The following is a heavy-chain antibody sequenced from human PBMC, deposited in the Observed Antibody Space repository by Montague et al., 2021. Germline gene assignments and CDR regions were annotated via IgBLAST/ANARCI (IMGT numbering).Heavy chain of an antibody. Sequence: SETLSLTCTVTGGSISEFYWSWIRQSPEKGLEWIGYIYDSGTTNYNPSLKSRVTISADTSMNQFSLNLRSVTAADTAVYFCARRLGIRAPFDYWGQGTLVTVPA. V-gene: IGHV4-59*08. D-gene: IGHD7-27*01. J-gene: IGHJ4*02. CDR1: GGSISEFY. CDR2: IYDSGTT. CDR3: ARRLGIRAPFDY.